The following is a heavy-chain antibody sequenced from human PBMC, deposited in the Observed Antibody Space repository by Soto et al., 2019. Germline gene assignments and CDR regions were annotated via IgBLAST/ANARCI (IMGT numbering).Heavy chain of an antibody. CDR1: GYTLTELS. CDR3: ATESGSYDPQRYGMDV. D-gene: IGHD1-26*01. J-gene: IGHJ6*02. Sequence: WASVKVSCKVSGYTLTELSMHWVRQAPGKGLEWMGGFDPEDGETIYAQKFQGRVTMTEDTSTDTAYMELSSLRSEDTAVYYCATESGSYDPQRYGMDVWGQGTTVTVSS. V-gene: IGHV1-24*01. CDR2: FDPEDGET.